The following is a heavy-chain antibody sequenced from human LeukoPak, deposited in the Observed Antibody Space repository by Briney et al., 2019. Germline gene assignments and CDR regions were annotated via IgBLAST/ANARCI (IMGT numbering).Heavy chain of an antibody. J-gene: IGHJ3*02. CDR2: IRYDGSNK. D-gene: IGHD1-1*01. V-gene: IGHV3-30*02. CDR1: GFTFSSYA. CDR3: ARESGTTRGNAFDI. Sequence: GGSLRLSCAASGFTFSSYAMHWVRQAPGKGLEWVASIRYDGSNKYYADSVKGRFTISRDNTKNSLYLQMNSLRAEDTAVYYCARESGTTRGNAFDIWGQGTMVTVSS.